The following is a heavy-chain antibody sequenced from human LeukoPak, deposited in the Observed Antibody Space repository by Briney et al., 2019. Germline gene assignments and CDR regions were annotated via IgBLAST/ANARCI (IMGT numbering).Heavy chain of an antibody. V-gene: IGHV3-15*01. CDR2: IKSKTDGGTT. Sequence: GSLRLSCAASGFTFSNAWMSWVRQAPGKGLEWVGRIKSKTDGGTTDYAAPVKGRFTISRDDSKNTLYLQMNSLKTEDTAVYYCTTGTVVVPAASIPFFDYWGQGTLVTVSS. D-gene: IGHD2-2*01. CDR1: GFTFSNAW. J-gene: IGHJ4*02. CDR3: TTGTVVVPAASIPFFDY.